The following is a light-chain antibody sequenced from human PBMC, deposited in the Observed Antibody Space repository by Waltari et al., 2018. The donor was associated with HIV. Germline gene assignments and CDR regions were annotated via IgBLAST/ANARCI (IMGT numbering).Light chain of an antibody. J-gene: IGKJ1*01. CDR2: GAS. Sequence: DTALTQSPGTLSLSPGEAAILSCRTSQPVSSSHLGWYQQKPGQAPRLPVYGASTRAAGIPDRFSGSGSGADFTLSISRPEPEDFAVYYCHQYGSSPETFGQGTKV. CDR1: QPVSSSH. V-gene: IGKV3-20*01. CDR3: HQYGSSPET.